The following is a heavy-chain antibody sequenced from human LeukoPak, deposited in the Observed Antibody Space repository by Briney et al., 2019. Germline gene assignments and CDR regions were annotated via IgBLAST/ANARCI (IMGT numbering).Heavy chain of an antibody. D-gene: IGHD3-22*01. CDR3: AKGVPYYYDSSGYSLDY. CDR1: GFTFSSYA. J-gene: IGHJ4*02. Sequence: GGSLRLSCAASGFTFSSYAMSWVRQAPGKGLEWVSVISGSGGSTYYADSVKGRFTISRDNSKNTLYLQMNSLRAEDTAVYYCAKGVPYYYDSSGYSLDYWGQGTLVTVSS. V-gene: IGHV3-23*01. CDR2: ISGSGGST.